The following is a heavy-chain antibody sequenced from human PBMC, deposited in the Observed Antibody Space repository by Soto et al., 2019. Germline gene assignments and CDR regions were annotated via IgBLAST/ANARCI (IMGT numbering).Heavy chain of an antibody. V-gene: IGHV1-24*01. CDR2: FDPEDGET. Sequence: GASVKVSCKVSGYTLTELSMHWVRQAPGKGLEWMGGFDPEDGETIYAQKFQGRVTKTEDTSTDTAYMELSSLRSEDTAVYYCATLYYYDSSGYYPSWVDHWVQGTLVTVSS. CDR3: ATLYYYDSSGYYPSWVDH. D-gene: IGHD3-22*01. CDR1: GYTLTELS. J-gene: IGHJ4*02.